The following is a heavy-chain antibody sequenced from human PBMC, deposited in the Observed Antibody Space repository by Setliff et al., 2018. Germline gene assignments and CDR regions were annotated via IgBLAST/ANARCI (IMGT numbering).Heavy chain of an antibody. D-gene: IGHD3-3*01. Sequence: PSETLSLTCDVSSYSISRGYYWGWIRQAPGKGLEFIGSIYHGGNIVYSPSLESRVTIPADTSKNQFSLKLSSVTAADTATYYCARAGPTVTFFRVLVISWWDPWGQGSLVTVSS. CDR2: IYHGGNI. CDR1: SYSISRGYY. CDR3: ARAGPTVTFFRVLVISWWDP. V-gene: IGHV4-38-2*01. J-gene: IGHJ5*02.